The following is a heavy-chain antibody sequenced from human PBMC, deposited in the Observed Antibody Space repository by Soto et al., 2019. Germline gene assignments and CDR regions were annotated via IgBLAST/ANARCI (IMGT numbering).Heavy chain of an antibody. V-gene: IGHV4-4*02. Sequence: SETLSVTCAGSCASIGSSNWWSWVGQPPGKGLEWIGEIYHSGSTNYNPSLKSRVTISVDKSKNQFSLKLSSVTAADTALYYCARSNSGNYYEVFDYWGQGTLVTVS. J-gene: IGHJ4*02. CDR2: IYHSGST. D-gene: IGHD1-26*01. CDR1: CASIGSSNW. CDR3: ARSNSGNYYEVFDY.